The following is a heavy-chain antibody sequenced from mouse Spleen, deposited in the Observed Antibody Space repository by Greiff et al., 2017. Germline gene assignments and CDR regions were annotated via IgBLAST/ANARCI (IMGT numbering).Heavy chain of an antibody. CDR3: ARELGLSRFAY. D-gene: IGHD3-1*01. CDR2: INPGSGGT. Sequence: QVQLQQSGAELVRPGTSVKVSCKASGYAFTNYLIEWVKQRPGQGLEWIGVINPGSGGTNYNEKFKGKATLTADKSSSTAYMQLSSLTSEDSAVYFCARELGLSRFAYWGQGTLVTVSA. V-gene: IGHV1-54*01. CDR1: GYAFTNYL. J-gene: IGHJ3*01.